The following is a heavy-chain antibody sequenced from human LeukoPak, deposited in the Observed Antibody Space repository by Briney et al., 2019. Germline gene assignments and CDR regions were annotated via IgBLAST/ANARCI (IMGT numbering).Heavy chain of an antibody. J-gene: IGHJ4*02. CDR3: ARHVYTAMVNTYYFDY. CDR2: IYYSWRT. Sequence: SESLSLTCTVSGDSISSSSYYWGWIRQPPGKGLEWIGSIYYSWRTYYNPSLTSRLPKSVDTSKNQFSLKLSSVTAADSAVYYCARHVYTAMVNTYYFDYWGQGTLVTVSS. CDR1: GDSISSSSYY. D-gene: IGHD5-18*01. V-gene: IGHV4-39*01.